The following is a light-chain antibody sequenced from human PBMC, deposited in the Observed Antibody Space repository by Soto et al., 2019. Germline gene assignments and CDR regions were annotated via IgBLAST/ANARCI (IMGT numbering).Light chain of an antibody. J-gene: IGKJ1*01. CDR1: QSISSW. Sequence: DIQMTQSPSTLSASVGDRVIITCRASQSISSWLAWYQQKPGKAPKLVIYQASILESGVASSFSGSGSATEFTLTISSRQPDDFETYYCQQYNRFWTFGQGTKVEIK. V-gene: IGKV1-5*03. CDR2: QAS. CDR3: QQYNRFWT.